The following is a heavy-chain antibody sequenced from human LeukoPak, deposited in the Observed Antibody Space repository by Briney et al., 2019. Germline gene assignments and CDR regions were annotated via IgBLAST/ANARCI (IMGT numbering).Heavy chain of an antibody. CDR2: ISSSSSYI. D-gene: IGHD3-10*01. J-gene: IGHJ4*02. Sequence: GGSLRLSCAASGFTFRSYSMTWVRQAPGKGLEWVSSISSSSSYIYYADSVKGRFTISRDNAKNSLYLQMNSLRAEDTAVYYCARDPDYYGSRSPDYWGQGTLVTVSS. V-gene: IGHV3-21*01. CDR1: GFTFRSYS. CDR3: ARDPDYYGSRSPDY.